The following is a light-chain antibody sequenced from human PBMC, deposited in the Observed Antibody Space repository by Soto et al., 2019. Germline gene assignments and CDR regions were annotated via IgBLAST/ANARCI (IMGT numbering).Light chain of an antibody. Sequence: EIVMTQSPPTLSVSPGERVTLSCRASQSISSYLAWYQQKPGQPPRLLIYDASNRATGIPARFSGSGSGTDFTLTISSLEPEDFAVYYCQQRSDWPPTFGQGTKVDIK. CDR1: QSISSY. CDR2: DAS. V-gene: IGKV3-11*01. J-gene: IGKJ1*01. CDR3: QQRSDWPPT.